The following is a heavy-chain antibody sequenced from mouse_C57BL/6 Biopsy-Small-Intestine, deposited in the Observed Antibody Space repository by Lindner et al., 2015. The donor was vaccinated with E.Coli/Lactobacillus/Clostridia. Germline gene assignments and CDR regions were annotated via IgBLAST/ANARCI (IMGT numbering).Heavy chain of an antibody. CDR1: GFTFSDYG. CDR3: ARPYYYAMDY. V-gene: IGHV5-17*01. J-gene: IGHJ4*01. CDR2: ISSGSSTI. Sequence: VQLQESGGGLVKPGGSLKLSCAASGFTFSDYGIHWIRQAPEKGLEWVAYISSGSSTIYYADTVKGRFTISRDNAKNTLFLQMTSLRSEDTAMYYCARPYYYAMDYWGQGTSVTVSS.